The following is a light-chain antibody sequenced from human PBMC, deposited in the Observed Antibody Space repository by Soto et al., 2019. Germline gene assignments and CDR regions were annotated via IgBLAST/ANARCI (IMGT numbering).Light chain of an antibody. V-gene: IGLV2-14*01. CDR1: SSDVGGYNY. J-gene: IGLJ2*01. Sequence: QSALTQPASVSGSPRQSITISCTGTSSDVGGYNYVSCYQQHPGKAPKLMIYDVSNRPSGVSNRFSGSKSGNTASLTISGLQAEDYADYYCSSYTSSSTLVLFGRGTKLTVL. CDR2: DVS. CDR3: SSYTSSSTLVL.